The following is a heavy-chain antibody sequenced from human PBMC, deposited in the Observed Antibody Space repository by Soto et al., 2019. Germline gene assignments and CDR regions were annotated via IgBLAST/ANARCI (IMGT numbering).Heavy chain of an antibody. CDR2: IIPIFGTA. J-gene: IGHJ4*01. V-gene: IGHV1-69*13. CDR3: ASWGRYCSGGSCYPTGSYYFDY. CDR1: GGTFSSYA. D-gene: IGHD2-15*01. Sequence: SVKVSCKASGGTFSSYAISWVRQAPGQGLEWMGGIIPIFGTANYAQKFQGRVTITADESTSTAYMELSSLRSEDTAVYYCASWGRYCSGGSCYPTGSYYFDYWGQ.